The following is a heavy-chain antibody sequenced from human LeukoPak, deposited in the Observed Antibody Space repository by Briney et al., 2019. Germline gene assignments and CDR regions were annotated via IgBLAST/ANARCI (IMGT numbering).Heavy chain of an antibody. CDR2: ISSRGSTI. CDR1: GFTFSDYY. J-gene: IGHJ6*03. CDR3: ARDGSSGWQAYHYYYMDV. D-gene: IGHD6-19*01. V-gene: IGHV3-11*04. Sequence: GSLRLSCAASGFTFSDYYMSWIRQAPGKGLEWVSYISSRGSTIYYADSVKGRFTISRDNARNSLYLQMNSLRAEDTAVYYCARDGSSGWQAYHYYYMDVWGKGTTVTVSS.